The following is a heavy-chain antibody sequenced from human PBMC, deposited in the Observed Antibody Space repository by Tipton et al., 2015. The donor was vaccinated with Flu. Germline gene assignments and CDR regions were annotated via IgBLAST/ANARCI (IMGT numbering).Heavy chain of an antibody. CDR1: GYTFTGYY. D-gene: IGHD5-12*01. J-gene: IGHJ6*02. CDR3: ARDWDSGYGGGYYSYYGMDV. V-gene: IGHV1-2*02. CDR2: INPNSGGT. Sequence: QLVQSGAEVKKPGASVKVSCKASGYTFTGYYMHWVRQAPGQGLEWMGWINPNSGGTNYAQKFQGRVTMTRDTSISTAYMELSRLRSDDTAVYYCARDWDSGYGGGYYSYYGMDVWGQGTTVTVSS.